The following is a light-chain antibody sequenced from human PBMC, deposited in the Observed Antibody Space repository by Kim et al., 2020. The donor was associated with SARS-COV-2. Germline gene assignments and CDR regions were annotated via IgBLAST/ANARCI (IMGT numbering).Light chain of an antibody. J-gene: IGKJ2*01. CDR3: QQYDNHPYT. CDR1: QNISNY. CDR2: DAS. V-gene: IGKV1-33*01. Sequence: DIQMTQSPSSLSASVGDRVTITCQASQNISNYLNWYQQKPGKAPKLLIYDASNLETGVPSRFSGSGSGTDFTFTISSLQPEDIATYYWQQYDNHPYTFGQGTKLEI.